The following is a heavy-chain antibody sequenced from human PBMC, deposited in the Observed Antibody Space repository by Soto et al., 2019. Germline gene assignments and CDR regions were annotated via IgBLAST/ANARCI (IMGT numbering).Heavy chain of an antibody. J-gene: IGHJ4*02. V-gene: IGHV1-69*13. Sequence: SVKVSCKASGGTFGSYAISWVRQAPGQGLEWMGGIIPIFGTANYAQKFQGRVTITADESTSTAYMELSSLRSEDTAVYYCAREGRWLQFPPSFFDYWGQGTLVTVSS. CDR1: GGTFGSYA. CDR3: AREGRWLQFPPSFFDY. D-gene: IGHD5-12*01. CDR2: IIPIFGTA.